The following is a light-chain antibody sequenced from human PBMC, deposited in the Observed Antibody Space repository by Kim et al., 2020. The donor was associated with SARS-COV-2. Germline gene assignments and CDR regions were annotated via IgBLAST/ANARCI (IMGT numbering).Light chain of an antibody. V-gene: IGKV1-12*01. Sequence: ASVDDRVTITCRASQGISSWLDWYQQKPGEAPILLIYGASSLQRGVPSRFSGSGSGTDFTLTISSLQPEDSAAYYCQQTDTFPLTFGGGTKVDIK. CDR1: QGISSW. CDR2: GAS. J-gene: IGKJ4*01. CDR3: QQTDTFPLT.